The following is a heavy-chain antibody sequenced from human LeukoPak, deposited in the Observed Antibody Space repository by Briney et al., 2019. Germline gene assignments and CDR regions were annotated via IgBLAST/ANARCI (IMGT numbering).Heavy chain of an antibody. CDR1: GFTFSSYA. CDR3: AKAPYPMAVAGGGRYYYCGMDV. J-gene: IGHJ6*02. Sequence: TGASLRLSCAASGFTFSSYAMSWVRQAPGKRLEWVSAISGRGGSRHYADSVKGRFTISRDNSKNTLYLQMNSLRAEDTAVYYCAKAPYPMAVAGGGRYYYCGMDVWGQGTTVTVSS. D-gene: IGHD6-19*01. V-gene: IGHV3-23*01. CDR2: ISGRGGSR.